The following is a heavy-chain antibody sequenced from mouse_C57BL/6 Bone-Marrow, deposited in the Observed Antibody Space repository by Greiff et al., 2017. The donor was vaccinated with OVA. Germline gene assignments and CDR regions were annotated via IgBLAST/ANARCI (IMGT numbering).Heavy chain of an antibody. CDR3: ASYYGKLYYAMDY. J-gene: IGHJ4*01. CDR1: GYTFTDYY. D-gene: IGHD2-1*01. CDR2: INPNNGGT. Sequence: VQLQQSGPELVKPGASVKISCKASGYTFTDYYMNWVKQSHGKSLEWIGDINPNNGGTSYNQKFKGKATLTVDKSSSTAYMELRSLTSEDSAVYYCASYYGKLYYAMDYWGQGTSVTVSS. V-gene: IGHV1-26*01.